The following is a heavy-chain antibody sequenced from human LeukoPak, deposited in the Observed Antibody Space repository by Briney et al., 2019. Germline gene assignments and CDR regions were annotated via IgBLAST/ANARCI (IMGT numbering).Heavy chain of an antibody. CDR2: ISSSSSYI. D-gene: IGHD3-3*01. J-gene: IGHJ6*04. CDR1: GFTFSSYS. CDR3: ARDASGDFSGMDV. Sequence: GGSLRLSRAASGFTFSSYSMNWVRQAPGKGLEWVSSISSSSSYIYYADSVKGRFTISRDNAKNSLYLQMNSLRAEDTAVYYCARDASGDFSGMDVWGKGTTVTVSS. V-gene: IGHV3-21*01.